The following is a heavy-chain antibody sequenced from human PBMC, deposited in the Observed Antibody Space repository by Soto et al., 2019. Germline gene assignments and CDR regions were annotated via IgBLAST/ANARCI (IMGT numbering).Heavy chain of an antibody. V-gene: IGHV3-23*01. CDR2: ISGGGDST. Sequence: EVQLLESGGGLVQPGGSLRLSCAASGFTFSSHSLTWVRQAPGKGLEWVSGISGGGDSTFYADSVKGRFTISRDNSKNTVFLQMNSLRADDTAVYYCAKWDGYADYWGQGTLVTVSS. J-gene: IGHJ4*02. CDR1: GFTFSSHS. CDR3: AKWDGYADY. D-gene: IGHD2-2*01.